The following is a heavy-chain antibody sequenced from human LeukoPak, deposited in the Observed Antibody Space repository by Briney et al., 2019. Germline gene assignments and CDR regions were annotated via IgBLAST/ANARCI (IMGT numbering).Heavy chain of an antibody. J-gene: IGHJ5*02. V-gene: IGHV1-2*02. CDR3: TADLQRLGFEN. CDR1: GYIFTNLY. Sequence: ASVKVSCKASGYIFTNLYMHWMRQAPGQGLEWIGWIYPNNGGTNYAQKFQGRVSMTSDTSISTAYMELTRLTSDDTAVYYCTADLQRLGFENWGQGTLVTVSS. CDR2: IYPNNGGT.